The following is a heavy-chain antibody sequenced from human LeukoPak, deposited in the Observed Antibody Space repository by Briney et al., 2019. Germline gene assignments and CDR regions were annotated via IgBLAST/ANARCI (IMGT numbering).Heavy chain of an antibody. J-gene: IGHJ4*02. D-gene: IGHD3-10*01. CDR3: ARDKTPMVREPGLDY. V-gene: IGHV4-39*07. CDR2: IYYSGST. Sequence: SETLSLTCTVSGGSISSSSYYWGWIRQPPGKGLEWIGSIYYSGSTYYNPSLKSRVTISVDTSKNQFSLKLSSVTAADTAVYYCARDKTPMVREPGLDYWGQGTLVTVSS. CDR1: GGSISSSSYY.